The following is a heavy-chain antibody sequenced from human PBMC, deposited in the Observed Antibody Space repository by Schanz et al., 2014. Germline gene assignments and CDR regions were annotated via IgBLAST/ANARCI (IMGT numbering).Heavy chain of an antibody. V-gene: IGHV3-7*03. D-gene: IGHD5-18*01. CDR1: GFIFSNSW. CDR3: AKYGGGYSYGFVEY. CDR2: IKQDGSEK. Sequence: EVQLVESGGGMVQPGGSLRLSCAASGFIFSNSWMSWVRQAPGKGLEWVANIKQDGSEKYYVDSVKGRFTISRDNAKNSLYLQMNSLTAEDTAVYYCAKYGGGYSYGFVEYWGQGTLDTVSS. J-gene: IGHJ4*02.